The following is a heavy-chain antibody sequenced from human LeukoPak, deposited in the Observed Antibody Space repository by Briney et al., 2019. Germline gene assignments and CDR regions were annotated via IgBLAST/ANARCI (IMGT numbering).Heavy chain of an antibody. CDR2: INHSGST. D-gene: IGHD3-22*01. CDR3: ARGYYYDSSGYLQGWYFDL. Sequence: PSETLSLTCAVYGGSFSGYYWSWIRQPPGKGLEWIGEINHSGSTNYNPSLKSRVTISVDASKNQFSLKLSSVTAADTAVYYCARGYYYDSSGYLQGWYFDLWGRGTLVTVPS. J-gene: IGHJ2*01. V-gene: IGHV4-34*01. CDR1: GGSFSGYY.